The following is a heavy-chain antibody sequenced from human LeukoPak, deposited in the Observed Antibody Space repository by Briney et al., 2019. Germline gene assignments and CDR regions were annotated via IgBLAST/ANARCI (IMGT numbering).Heavy chain of an antibody. D-gene: IGHD3-10*01. V-gene: IGHV4-4*07. Sequence: SETLSLTCTVSGDSITSYFWNWVRQPAGKGLEWSGRISTTVSTDYNPSLESRIPLSVDTSRNQVSLRLTSVTAADTALYYCARGRDAFYHWGQGTLVTVSS. J-gene: IGHJ4*02. CDR1: GDSITSYF. CDR2: ISTTVST. CDR3: ARGRDAFYH.